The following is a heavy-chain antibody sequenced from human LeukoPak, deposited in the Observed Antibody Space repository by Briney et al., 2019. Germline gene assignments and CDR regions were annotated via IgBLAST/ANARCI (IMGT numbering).Heavy chain of an antibody. D-gene: IGHD6-13*01. CDR3: ARAEKAAASMGD. CDR2: IYYSGST. J-gene: IGHJ4*02. CDR1: GGSISGSSYY. V-gene: IGHV4-39*07. Sequence: SETLSLTCTVSGGSISGSSYYWGWIRQPPGKGLEWIGSIYYSGSTYYNPSLKSRVTISVDTSKNQFSLKLSSVTAADTAVYYCARAEKAAASMGDWGQGTLVTVSS.